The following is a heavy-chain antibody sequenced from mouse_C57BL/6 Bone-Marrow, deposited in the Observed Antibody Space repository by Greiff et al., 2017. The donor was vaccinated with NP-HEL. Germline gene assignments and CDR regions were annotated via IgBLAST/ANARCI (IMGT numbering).Heavy chain of an antibody. CDR3: ARSTVVAPDY. CDR1: GYTFTSYG. D-gene: IGHD1-1*01. Sequence: VQLVESGAELARPGASVKPSCKASGYTFTSYGISWVKQRTGQGLEWIGEIYPRSGNTYYNEKFKGKATLTADKSSSTAYMELRSLTSEDSAVYFCARSTVVAPDYWGQGTTLTVSS. V-gene: IGHV1-81*01. CDR2: IYPRSGNT. J-gene: IGHJ2*01.